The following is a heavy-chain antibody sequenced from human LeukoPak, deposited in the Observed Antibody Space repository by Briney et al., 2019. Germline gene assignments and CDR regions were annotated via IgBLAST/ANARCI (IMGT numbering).Heavy chain of an antibody. CDR3: AKRSGSPCNFDF. V-gene: IGHV3-43*02. CDR1: GFTFDDYT. J-gene: IGHJ4*02. D-gene: IGHD5-24*01. Sequence: GGSLRLSCAASGFTFDDYTMHWVRQAPGKGLEWVSLISGDGDSTSYVDSVKGRFTISRDNSRNSLHLQMNSLRPEDSALYYCAKRSGSPCNFDFWGRGVLVTVSS. CDR2: ISGDGDST.